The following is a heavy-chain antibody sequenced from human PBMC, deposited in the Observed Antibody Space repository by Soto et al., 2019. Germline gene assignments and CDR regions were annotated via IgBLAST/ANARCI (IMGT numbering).Heavy chain of an antibody. V-gene: IGHV3-9*01. CDR1: GFSFDEYA. CDR3: AKGTKYCSSGVCSVFDY. D-gene: IGHD2-8*01. Sequence: EVQVAESGGGSVQPGRSLRLSCEASGFSFDEYAMHWVRQVPGKGLEWVSSINWNSGNIGYAVSVRGRFTISRDNAKNSLYLQMTSLRPEDTALYYCAKGTKYCSSGVCSVFDYWGQGTLVTVSS. CDR2: INWNSGNI. J-gene: IGHJ4*02.